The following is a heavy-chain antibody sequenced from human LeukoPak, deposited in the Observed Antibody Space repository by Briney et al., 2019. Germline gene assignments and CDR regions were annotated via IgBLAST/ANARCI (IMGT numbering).Heavy chain of an antibody. CDR2: IYHSGST. D-gene: IGHD4-17*01. V-gene: IGHV4-30-2*05. CDR3: ARASYDYGDPGFDC. CDR1: GGSISSGGYY. Sequence: SQTLSLTCTVSGGSISSGGYYWSWIRQPPGKGLEWIGYIYHSGSTYYNPSLKSRITISLDTSKNQFSLKLSSVTAADTAVYYCARASYDYGDPGFDCWGQGTLVTVSS. J-gene: IGHJ4*02.